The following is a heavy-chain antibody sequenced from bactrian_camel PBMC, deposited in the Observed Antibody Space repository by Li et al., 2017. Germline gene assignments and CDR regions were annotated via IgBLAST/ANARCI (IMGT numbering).Heavy chain of an antibody. D-gene: IGHD2*01. CDR2: INSEGRT. V-gene: IGHV3S26*01. Sequence: QVQLVESGGGSVQAGGSLRLSCVGSGYTFSRYYMGWFRQAPGKEREGVAVINSEGRTSYADSVKGRFTISKDNAKNTLYLQMNSLKPEDTAMYYCAANFGPYCSGPYLARRANFLGQGTQVTVSS. J-gene: IGHJ4*01. CDR1: GYTFSRYY.